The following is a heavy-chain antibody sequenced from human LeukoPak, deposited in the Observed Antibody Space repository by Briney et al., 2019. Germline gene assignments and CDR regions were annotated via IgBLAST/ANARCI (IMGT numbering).Heavy chain of an antibody. J-gene: IGHJ4*02. CDR1: GGSISSGGYY. Sequence: SETLSLTCTVSGGSISSGGYYWRWIRQHPGKGLEWIGYIYYSGSTYYNPSLKSRVTISVDTSKNQFSLKLSSVTAADTAVYYCARATVDYYDSSGYYYFDYWGQGTLVTVSS. CDR2: IYYSGST. V-gene: IGHV4-31*03. CDR3: ARATVDYYDSSGYYYFDY. D-gene: IGHD3-22*01.